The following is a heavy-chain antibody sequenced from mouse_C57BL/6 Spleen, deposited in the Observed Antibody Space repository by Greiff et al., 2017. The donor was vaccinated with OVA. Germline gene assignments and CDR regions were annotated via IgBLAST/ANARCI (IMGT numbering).Heavy chain of an antibody. Sequence: DVKLVESGGDLVKPGGSLKLSCAASGFTFSSYGMSWVRQTPDKRLEWVATISSGGSYTSYPDSVKGRFTISSANAKNTLYLHMSRLRSEDTAMYCCARQRDDGYYNYAMDYWGQGTSVTVSS. J-gene: IGHJ4*01. D-gene: IGHD2-3*01. V-gene: IGHV5-6*02. CDR2: ISSGGSYT. CDR3: ARQRDDGYYNYAMDY. CDR1: GFTFSSYG.